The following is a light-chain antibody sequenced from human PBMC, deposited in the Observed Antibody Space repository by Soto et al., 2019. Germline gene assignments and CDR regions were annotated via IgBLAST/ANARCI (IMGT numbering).Light chain of an antibody. CDR1: SSDIGAYDY. Sequence: QSALTQPASLSGSPGQSITISCTGTSSDIGAYDYVSWFQQHPGKAPKLMLFEVINRPFGVSNVFSGSKSDNRAYVTISGLQVEDEAEYFCYPFTSTSTHVFGTGTKVTVL. CDR2: EVI. CDR3: YPFTSTSTHV. J-gene: IGLJ1*01. V-gene: IGLV2-14*01.